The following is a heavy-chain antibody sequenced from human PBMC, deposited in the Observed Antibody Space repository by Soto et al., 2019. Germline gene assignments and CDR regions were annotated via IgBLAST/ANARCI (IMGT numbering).Heavy chain of an antibody. Sequence: GGSLRLSCAASGFTFSNAWMNWVRQAPGKGLEWVGRIKSKTDGGTTDYAAPVKGRFTISRDDSKNTLYLQMNSLKTEDTAVHYCTTVDITMVRGVITLGYYYYGMDVWGQGTTVTVS. CDR1: GFTFSNAW. D-gene: IGHD3-10*01. J-gene: IGHJ6*02. CDR2: IKSKTDGGTT. CDR3: TTVDITMVRGVITLGYYYYGMDV. V-gene: IGHV3-15*07.